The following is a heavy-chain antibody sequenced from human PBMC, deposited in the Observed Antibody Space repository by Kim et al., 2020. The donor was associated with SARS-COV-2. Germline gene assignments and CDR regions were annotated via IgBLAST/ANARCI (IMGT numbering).Heavy chain of an antibody. V-gene: IGHV3-23*01. J-gene: IGHJ4*02. D-gene: IGHD1-26*01. CDR3: AKASKFGSSGSYYDRMGHNDY. CDR2: ISGSGGST. CDR1: GFTFSSYA. Sequence: GGSLRLSCAASGFTFSSYAMSWVRQAPGKGLEWVSAISGSGGSTYYADSVKGRFTISRDNSKNTLYLQMNSLRAEDTAVYYCAKASKFGSSGSYYDRMGHNDYWGQGTLVTVSS.